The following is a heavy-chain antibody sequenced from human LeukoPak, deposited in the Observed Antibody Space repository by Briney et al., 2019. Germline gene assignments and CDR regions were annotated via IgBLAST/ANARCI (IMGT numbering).Heavy chain of an antibody. J-gene: IGHJ3*02. CDR2: ISYDGSNK. CDR1: GFTFSSYW. CDR3: AKPSYPGYSYEMGAFDI. V-gene: IGHV3-30*18. D-gene: IGHD5-18*01. Sequence: PGGSLRLSCATSGFTFSSYWVSWVRQAPGKGLEWVAVISYDGSNKYYADSVKGRFTISRDNSKNTLYLQMNSLRAEDTAVYYCAKPSYPGYSYEMGAFDIWGQGTVVTVSS.